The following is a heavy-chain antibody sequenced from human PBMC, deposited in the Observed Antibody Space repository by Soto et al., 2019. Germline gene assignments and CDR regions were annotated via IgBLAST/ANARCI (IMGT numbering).Heavy chain of an antibody. V-gene: IGHV4-59*01. D-gene: IGHD3-16*01. Sequence: SETLSLTCTVWGGSISSYYWSWIRQPPGKGLEWFGYIYYSGRTNYNPSLKSRVTISVDTSKNQFSLKLSSVTAADTAVYYCARWGSSVYDYWGQGTLVTVSS. CDR3: ARWGSSVYDY. J-gene: IGHJ4*02. CDR1: GGSISSYY. CDR2: IYYSGRT.